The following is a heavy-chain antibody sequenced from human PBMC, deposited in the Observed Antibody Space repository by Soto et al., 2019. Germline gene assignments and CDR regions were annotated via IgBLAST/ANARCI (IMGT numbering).Heavy chain of an antibody. D-gene: IGHD2-15*01. CDR2: IYYSGST. CDR1: GGSMSIWVYA. CDR3: ARDRRYCSGGSCQYCYGMDV. Sequence: SETLSLACTVSGGSMSIWVYAGTWIRQHPGKGLEWIGYIYYSGSTYYNPSLKSRVTISVDTSKNQFSLKLSSVTAADTAVYYCARDRRYCSGGSCQYCYGMDVWGQGTTVTVSS. V-gene: IGHV4-31*03. J-gene: IGHJ6*02.